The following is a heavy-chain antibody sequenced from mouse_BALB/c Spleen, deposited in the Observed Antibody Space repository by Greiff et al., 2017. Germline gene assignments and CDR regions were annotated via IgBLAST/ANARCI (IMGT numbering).Heavy chain of an antibody. J-gene: IGHJ4*01. D-gene: IGHD2-3*01. CDR2: ISYSGST. CDR3: ARLKDGYYVDYAMDY. Sequence: EVQLQQSGPGLVKPSQSLSLTCTVTGYSITSDYAWNWIRQFPGNKLEWMGYISYSGSTSYNPSLKSRISITRDTSKNQFFLQLNSVTTEDTATYYCARLKDGYYVDYAMDYWGQGTSVTVSS. CDR1: GYSITSDYA. V-gene: IGHV3-2*02.